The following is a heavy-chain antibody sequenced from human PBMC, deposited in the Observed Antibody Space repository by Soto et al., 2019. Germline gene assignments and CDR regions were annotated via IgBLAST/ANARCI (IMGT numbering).Heavy chain of an antibody. J-gene: IGHJ6*02. V-gene: IGHV1-69*13. CDR2: IIPIFGTA. D-gene: IGHD4-4*01. CDR1: GGTFSSYA. CDR3: ARDGSNYGYYYYYGMDV. Sequence: ASVKVSCKASGGTFSSYAISWVRQAPGQGLEWMGGIIPIFGTANYAQKFQGRVTITADGSTSTAYMELSSLRSEDTAVYYCARDGSNYGYYYYYGMDVWGQGTTVTVSS.